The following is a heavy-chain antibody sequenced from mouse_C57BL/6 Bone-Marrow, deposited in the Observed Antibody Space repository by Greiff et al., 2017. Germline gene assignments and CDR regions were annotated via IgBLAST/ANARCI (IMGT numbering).Heavy chain of an antibody. CDR1: GYTFTSYW. Sequence: QVQLQQPGAELVMPGASVKLSCKASGYTFTSYWMHWVKQRPGQGLEWIGELDPSDSYTNYNQKFKGKSTLTVDKSSSTAYMQLSSLTSEDSAVYYCAREKFITTVVALDYWGQGTTLTVSS. D-gene: IGHD1-1*01. V-gene: IGHV1-69*01. CDR2: LDPSDSYT. CDR3: AREKFITTVVALDY. J-gene: IGHJ2*01.